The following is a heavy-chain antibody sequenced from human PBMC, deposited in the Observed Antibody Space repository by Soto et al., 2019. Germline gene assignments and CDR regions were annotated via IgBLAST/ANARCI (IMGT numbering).Heavy chain of an antibody. CDR3: ARGYSYGYRSYGMDV. J-gene: IGHJ6*02. D-gene: IGHD5-18*01. V-gene: IGHV1-46*01. CDR2: INPSGGST. Sequence: QVQLVQSGAEVKKPGASVKVSCKASGYTFTSYYMHWVRQAPGQGLAWMGIINPSGGSTSYAKKFQGRVTMTRDTSTSTVYMELSSLRSEDTAVYYCARGYSYGYRSYGMDVWGQGTTVTVSS. CDR1: GYTFTSYY.